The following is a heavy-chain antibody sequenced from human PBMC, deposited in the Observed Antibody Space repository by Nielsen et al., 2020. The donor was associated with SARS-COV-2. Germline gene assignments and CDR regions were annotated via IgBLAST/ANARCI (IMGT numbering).Heavy chain of an antibody. CDR2: INPNSGGT. D-gene: IGHD2-2*01. Sequence: ASVKVSCKASGYTFTGYYMHWVRQAPGQGLEGMGRINPNSGGTNYAQKFQGRVTMTRDTSISTAYMELSRLRSDDTAVYYCARVGSGVVPGPLGIGMWYSYYYMDVWGKGTTVTVSS. J-gene: IGHJ6*03. CDR1: GYTFTGYY. V-gene: IGHV1-2*06. CDR3: ARVGSGVVPGPLGIGMWYSYYYMDV.